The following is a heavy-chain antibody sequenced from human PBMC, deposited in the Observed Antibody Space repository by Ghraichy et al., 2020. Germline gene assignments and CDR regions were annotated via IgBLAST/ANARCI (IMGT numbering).Heavy chain of an antibody. Sequence: GGSLRLSCAASGFTFSSYAMSWVRQAPGKGLEWVSAISGSGGNTYYADSVKGRFTFSRDNSQNTLYLQMNSLRAEDTAVYYCAKDVGRGGGSCFHHWGQGTLGPVSS. CDR3: AKDVGRGGGSCFHH. D-gene: IGHD2-15*01. CDR2: ISGSGGNT. V-gene: IGHV3-23*01. J-gene: IGHJ1*01. CDR1: GFTFSSYA.